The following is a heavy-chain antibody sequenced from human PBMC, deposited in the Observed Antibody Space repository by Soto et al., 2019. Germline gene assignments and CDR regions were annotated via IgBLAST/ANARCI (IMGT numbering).Heavy chain of an antibody. V-gene: IGHV3-7*01. J-gene: IGHJ4*02. D-gene: IGHD3-16*01. Sequence: EVHLVESGGGLVQTGGSLRRSCAISESTVSRYGMDWVRQAPGKGLEWVAHTNQDGSGKYYADSVKGRFTISRDNAKKPLYLQMNSLRAGDKAMYSCYGGAGDAFWGQGTLVTVSS. CDR3: YGGAGDAF. CDR1: ESTVSRYG. CDR2: TNQDGSGK.